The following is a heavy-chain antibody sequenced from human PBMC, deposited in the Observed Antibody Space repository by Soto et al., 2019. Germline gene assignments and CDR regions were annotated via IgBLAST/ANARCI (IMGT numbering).Heavy chain of an antibody. D-gene: IGHD2-2*01. CDR1: GSTLRDVS. Sequence: ASLKLACKFSGSTLRDVSIHLVLQTPVKVLYWMGGFDPENDETSYAQKFQGRVTLTEDTSTDTAYLELSSLRSEDTAIYYCAIAAYCSGATCYSGYNWFDPWGKGTLVNV. CDR3: AIAAYCSGATCYSGYNWFDP. J-gene: IGHJ5*02. V-gene: IGHV1-24*01. CDR2: FDPENDET.